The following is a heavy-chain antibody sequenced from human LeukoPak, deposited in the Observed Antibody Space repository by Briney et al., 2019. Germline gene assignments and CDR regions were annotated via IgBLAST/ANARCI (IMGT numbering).Heavy chain of an antibody. V-gene: IGHV3-23*01. J-gene: IGHJ2*01. D-gene: IGHD1-26*01. CDR1: GFTFSSYA. Sequence: GGSLRLSCAASGFTFSSYAMSWVRQAPGKGLEWVSSISDNGSGTTYADSVKGRFTMSRDNSKNTLYLQMNSLRAEDTAVYYCAKNLLGSESFSWYFDLWGRGTLVTVSS. CDR3: AKNLLGSESFSWYFDL. CDR2: ISDNGSGT.